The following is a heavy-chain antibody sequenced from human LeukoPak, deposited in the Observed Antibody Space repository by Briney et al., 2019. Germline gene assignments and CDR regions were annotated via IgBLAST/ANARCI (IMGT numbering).Heavy chain of an antibody. CDR2: IYYTGST. V-gene: IGHV4-59*08. CDR1: GGSISGYF. Sequence: SETLSLICAVSGGSISGYFWSWRRQPPGKGLEWIGYIYYTGSTIYNPSLRSRVTMSVDVSKNQFSLDLTSVTAADTAVYYCARHDPVGHFLRGMDVWGQETTVTVSS. J-gene: IGHJ6*02. D-gene: IGHD2/OR15-2a*01. CDR3: ARHDPVGHFLRGMDV.